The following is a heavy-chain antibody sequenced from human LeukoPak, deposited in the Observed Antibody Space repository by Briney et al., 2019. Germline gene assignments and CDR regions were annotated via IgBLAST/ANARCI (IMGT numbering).Heavy chain of an antibody. CDR1: GYTFTGYY. J-gene: IGHJ4*02. CDR2: INPNSGGT. Sequence: ASVKVSCKASGYTFTGYYMHWVRQAPGQGLEWMGWINPNSGGTNYAQKFQGRVNMTRDTSISTAYMELSRLRSDDTAVYYCARGTVFGVVIIGGFDYWGQGTLVTVSS. D-gene: IGHD3-3*01. CDR3: ARGTVFGVVIIGGFDY. V-gene: IGHV1-2*02.